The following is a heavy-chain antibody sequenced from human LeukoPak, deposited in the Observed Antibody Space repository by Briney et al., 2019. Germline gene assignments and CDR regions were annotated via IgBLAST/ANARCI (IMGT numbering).Heavy chain of an antibody. J-gene: IGHJ4*02. D-gene: IGHD6-6*01. V-gene: IGHV3-9*03. CDR2: ISWNSGSI. CDR3: TKALTDSSSSYFDN. CDR1: GFTFDDYA. Sequence: GRSLRLSCAASGFTFDDYAMHWVRQPPGKGLEWVSGISWNSGSIGYADSVKGRFTISRDNAKNSLYLQMNSLRAEDMALYYCTKALTDSSSSYFDNWGQGTLATVSS.